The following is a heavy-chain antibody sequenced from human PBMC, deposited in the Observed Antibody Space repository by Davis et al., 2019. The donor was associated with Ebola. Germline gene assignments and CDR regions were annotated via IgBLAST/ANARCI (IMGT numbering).Heavy chain of an antibody. J-gene: IGHJ6*02. CDR2: ISGSGGST. CDR3: AKTIVVYATNYYGMDV. CDR1: GFTFSSYA. Sequence: PGGSLRLSCAASGFTFSSYAMSWVRQAPGKGLEWISAISGSGGSTYYADSVKGRFTISRDNSKNTLYLQMNSLRAEDTAVYYCAKTIVVYATNYYGMDVWGQGTTVTVSS. D-gene: IGHD2-8*02. V-gene: IGHV3-23*01.